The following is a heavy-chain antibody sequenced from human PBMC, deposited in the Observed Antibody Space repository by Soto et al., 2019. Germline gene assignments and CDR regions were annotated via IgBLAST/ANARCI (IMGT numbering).Heavy chain of an antibody. CDR3: AKDFSYFWSGYSHWFDP. D-gene: IGHD3-3*01. CDR2: INPSGGST. CDR1: GYTFTSYY. J-gene: IGHJ5*02. Sequence: ASVKVSCKASGYTFTSYYMHWVRQAPGQGLEWMGIINPSGGSTSYAQKFQGRVTMTRDTSTSTVYMELSSLRSEDTAVYYCAKDFSYFWSGYSHWFDPLAQGTLVPVSS. V-gene: IGHV1-46*01.